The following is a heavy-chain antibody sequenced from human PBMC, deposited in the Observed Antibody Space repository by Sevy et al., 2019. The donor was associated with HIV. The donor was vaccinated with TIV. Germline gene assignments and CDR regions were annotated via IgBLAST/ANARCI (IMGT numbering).Heavy chain of an antibody. J-gene: IGHJ4*02. V-gene: IGHV1-3*01. Sequence: ASVKVSCKASGYTFNTFTIHWLRQAPGQSLVWMGWLNPGNGNTKSAQHFRGRVTITRDTSARTDYLELTGLTSDDTAVYFCARDPYARSGFDYWGQGTLVTVSS. D-gene: IGHD1-26*01. CDR3: ARDPYARSGFDY. CDR1: GYTFNTFT. CDR2: LNPGNGNT.